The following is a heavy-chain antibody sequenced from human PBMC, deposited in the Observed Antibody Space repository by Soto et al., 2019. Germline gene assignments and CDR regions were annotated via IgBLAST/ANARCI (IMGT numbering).Heavy chain of an antibody. Sequence: QITLKESGPTLVKPTQTPTLTGSFSGSSLTTRGVGVGWFRRPPGKALGWLELIFWDDDKWYCPSLRSRLTITEDTSKTQVVLTMTNMDPVDTATYYCAHRSRGYAYYFDQWGQGTLVTVSS. CDR3: AHRSRGYAYYFDQ. J-gene: IGHJ4*02. D-gene: IGHD5-12*01. V-gene: IGHV2-5*02. CDR2: IFWDDDK. CDR1: GSSLTTRGVG.